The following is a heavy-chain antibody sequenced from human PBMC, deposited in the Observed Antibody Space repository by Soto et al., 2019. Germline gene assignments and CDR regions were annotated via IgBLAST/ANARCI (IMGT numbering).Heavy chain of an antibody. J-gene: IGHJ4*02. D-gene: IGHD5-12*01. CDR2: IKYDESLE. CDR3: ASHSGYDMLFHY. Sequence: EVQLVESGGGLVQPGGSLRLSCAASGFTFSTYWMSWVRQAPGKGLEWVANIKYDESLEYYVDSVKGRFTISRDNTENLLFLQMNNLRAEDTAVYYCASHSGYDMLFHYWGQGTLVTVSS. V-gene: IGHV3-7*01. CDR1: GFTFSTYW.